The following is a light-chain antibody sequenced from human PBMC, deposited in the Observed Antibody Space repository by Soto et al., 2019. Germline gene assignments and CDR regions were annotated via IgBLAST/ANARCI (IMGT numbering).Light chain of an antibody. V-gene: IGKV3-15*01. CDR3: QQYDKWPYT. Sequence: EIGLTQSPATLSVSPGERATLSCRTSQIVGTNLAWHQQKPGQAPRLLIYGAFIRAPGFPVRFRGTGSGSEFTLTISSQQSEDGALYYCQQYDKWPYTFGQGTKVDIK. J-gene: IGKJ2*01. CDR2: GAF. CDR1: QIVGTN.